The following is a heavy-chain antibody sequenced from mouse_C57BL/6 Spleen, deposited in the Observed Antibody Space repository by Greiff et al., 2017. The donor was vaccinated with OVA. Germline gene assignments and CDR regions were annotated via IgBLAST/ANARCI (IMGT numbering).Heavy chain of an antibody. CDR2: INPNNGGT. V-gene: IGHV1-22*01. D-gene: IGHD1-1*01. J-gene: IGHJ2*01. CDR3: AREEHYGSSYLDY. Sequence: VQLQQSGPELVKPGASVKMSCKASGYTFTDYNMHWVKQSHGKSLEWIGYINPNNGGTSYNQKFKGKATLTVNKSSSTAYMELRSLTSEDSAVYYCAREEHYGSSYLDYWGQGTTLTVSS. CDR1: GYTFTDYN.